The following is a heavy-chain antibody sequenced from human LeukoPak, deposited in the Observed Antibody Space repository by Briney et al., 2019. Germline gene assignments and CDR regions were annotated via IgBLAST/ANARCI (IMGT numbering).Heavy chain of an antibody. D-gene: IGHD2-2*02. J-gene: IGHJ5*01. Sequence: ASLKVSCKTSGYSFTGYYLHWVRQAPGHRLEWIGKINPSTGDTHYAQKFQGRVTMTRDTSISAGYMELSRLRSDDTAVYYCAREAIRPRYLFDPWGQGTLVTVSS. V-gene: IGHV1-2*02. CDR2: INPSTGDT. CDR1: GYSFTGYY. CDR3: AREAIRPRYLFDP.